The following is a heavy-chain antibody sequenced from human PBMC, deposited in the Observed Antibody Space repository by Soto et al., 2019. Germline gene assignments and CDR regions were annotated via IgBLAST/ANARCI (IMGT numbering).Heavy chain of an antibody. CDR1: GFTFSSYS. CDR3: ARELDYSIDY. CDR2: ITSGSGTI. J-gene: IGHJ4*02. Sequence: GGSLRLSCAASGFTFSSYSMNWVRQAPGKGLEWVSYITSGSGTIYYADSVKGRFSISRDNAKNSLYLQMNSLRDEDTAVYYCARELDYSIDYWGQGTLVTVSS. D-gene: IGHD4-4*01. V-gene: IGHV3-48*02.